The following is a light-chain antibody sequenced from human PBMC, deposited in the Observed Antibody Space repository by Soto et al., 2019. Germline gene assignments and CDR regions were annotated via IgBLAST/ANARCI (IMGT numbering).Light chain of an antibody. Sequence: QSVLTQPASVSGSPGQSITISCAGNIRDVGAYNLVSWYQQHPGRAPQLIIYEVRNRPSGISFRFSGSKSGNTASLTISGLQAEDEADYYCSSYTSKSSLIFGGGTKLTVL. J-gene: IGLJ2*01. V-gene: IGLV2-14*01. CDR3: SSYTSKSSLI. CDR2: EVR. CDR1: IRDVGAYNL.